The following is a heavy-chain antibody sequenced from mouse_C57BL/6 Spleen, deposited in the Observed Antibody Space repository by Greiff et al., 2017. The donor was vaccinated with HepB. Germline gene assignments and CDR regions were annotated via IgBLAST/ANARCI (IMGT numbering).Heavy chain of an antibody. CDR1: GYAFSSSW. D-gene: IGHD2-4*01. Sequence: QVQLQQSGPELVKPGASVKISCKASGYAFSSSWMNWVKQRPGKGLEWIGRIYPGDGDTNYNGKFKGKATLTADKSSSTAYMQLSSLTSEDSAVYFCALYDYDGPWFAYWGQGTLVTVSA. CDR3: ALYDYDGPWFAY. J-gene: IGHJ3*01. V-gene: IGHV1-82*01. CDR2: IYPGDGDT.